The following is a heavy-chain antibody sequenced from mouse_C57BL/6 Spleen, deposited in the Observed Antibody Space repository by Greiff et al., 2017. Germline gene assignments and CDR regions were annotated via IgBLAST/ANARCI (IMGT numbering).Heavy chain of an antibody. J-gene: IGHJ2*01. CDR2: IYPGSGST. D-gene: IGHD1-1*01. CDR1: GYTFTSYW. CDR3: ARRTVVASYYFDY. Sequence: VQLQQPGAELVKPGASVKMSCKASGYTFTSYWITWVKQRPGQGLEWIGDIYPGSGSTNYNEKFKSKATLTVDTSSSTAYMQLSSLTSEDSAVYYCARRTVVASYYFDYWGQGTTLTVSS. V-gene: IGHV1-55*01.